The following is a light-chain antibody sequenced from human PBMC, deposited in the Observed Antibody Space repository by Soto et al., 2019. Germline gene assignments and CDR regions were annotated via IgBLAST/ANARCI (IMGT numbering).Light chain of an antibody. V-gene: IGLV2-14*01. Sequence: QSALTQPASVSGSPGQSITISCTGTSSDVGGYNHVSWYQIHPGKAPKLIIYEVTSRPSGVSYRFSGSKSGNSASLTISGLQAEDEADYYCSSYASSSSYVFGGATKVALL. CDR2: EVT. CDR3: SSYASSSSYV. CDR1: SSDVGGYNH. J-gene: IGLJ1*01.